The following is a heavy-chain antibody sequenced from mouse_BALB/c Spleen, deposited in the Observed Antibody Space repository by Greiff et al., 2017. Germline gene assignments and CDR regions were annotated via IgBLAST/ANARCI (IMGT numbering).Heavy chain of an antibody. CDR1: GFTFSSYT. Sequence: EVKLVESGGGLVQPGGSLKLSCAASGFTFSSYTMSWVRQTPEKRLEWVAYISNGGGSTYYPDTVKGRFTISRDNAKNTLYLQMSSLKSEDTAMYYCARHRYDYYFDYWGQGTTLTVSS. CDR3: ARHRYDYYFDY. CDR2: ISNGGGST. D-gene: IGHD2-14*01. V-gene: IGHV5-12-2*01. J-gene: IGHJ2*01.